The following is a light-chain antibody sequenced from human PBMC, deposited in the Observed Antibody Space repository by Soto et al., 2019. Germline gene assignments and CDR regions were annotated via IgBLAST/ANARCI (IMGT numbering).Light chain of an antibody. CDR1: QSVSNN. CDR2: GAS. Sequence: EIVMTQSPATLSVSPGERATLSCRASQSVSNNLAWYQKKPGQAPRLLIYGASTRATGIPARFSGSGSGTEFTLTISSLQSEGFAFYYCRQYNNWWTFGQGTRVDIK. J-gene: IGKJ1*01. CDR3: RQYNNWWT. V-gene: IGKV3-15*01.